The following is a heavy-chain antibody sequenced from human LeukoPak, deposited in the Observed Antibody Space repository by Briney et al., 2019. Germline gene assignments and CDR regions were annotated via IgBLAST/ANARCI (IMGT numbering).Heavy chain of an antibody. D-gene: IGHD6-13*01. CDR1: GGSFSGYY. Sequence: NPSETLSLTCAVYGGSFSGYYWSWIRQPPGKGLEWIGEINHSGSTNYNPSLKSRVTISVDTSKNQFSLKLSSVTAADTAVYYCARDRDSSSWYDFDYWGQGTLVTVSS. J-gene: IGHJ4*02. V-gene: IGHV4-34*01. CDR2: INHSGST. CDR3: ARDRDSSSWYDFDY.